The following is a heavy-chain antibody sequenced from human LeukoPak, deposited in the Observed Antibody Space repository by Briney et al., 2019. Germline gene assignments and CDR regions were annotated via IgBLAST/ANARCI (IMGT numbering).Heavy chain of an antibody. CDR1: GYTFTSYG. D-gene: IGHD4-17*01. J-gene: IGHJ4*02. CDR3: ARDRAVTHYFDY. CDR2: IIPIFGTA. Sequence: VASVKVSCKASGYTFTSYGISWVRQAPGQGLEWMGGIIPIFGTANYAQKFQGRVTITADESTSTAYMELSSLRSEDTAVYYCARDRAVTHYFDYWGQGTLVTVSS. V-gene: IGHV1-69*13.